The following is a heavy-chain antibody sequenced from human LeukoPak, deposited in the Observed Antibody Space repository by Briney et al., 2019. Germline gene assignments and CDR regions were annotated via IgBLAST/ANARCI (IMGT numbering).Heavy chain of an antibody. J-gene: IGHJ4*02. CDR3: AREGYSSSWYRGGFDY. V-gene: IGHV1-46*01. CDR1: GYTFPSYY. CDR2: INPSGGST. D-gene: IGHD6-13*01. Sequence: ASVKVSCKASGYTFPSYYMHWVRQAPGQGLEWMGIINPSGGSTSYAQKFQGRVTMTRDTSTSTVYMELSSLRSEDTAVYYCAREGYSSSWYRGGFDYWGQGTLVTVSS.